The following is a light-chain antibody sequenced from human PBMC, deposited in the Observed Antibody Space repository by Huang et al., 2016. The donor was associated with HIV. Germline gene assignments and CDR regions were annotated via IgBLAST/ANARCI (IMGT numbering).Light chain of an antibody. Sequence: DIQMTQSPSSLSASVGDRVTITCRASQDINFYLAWFQQKPGKAPKSLIYHASSLQSGVPSKVSGSGSRTEFTLTIRSLQPEDSATYFCQHYKSYPPTFGQGTKVEIK. CDR2: HAS. V-gene: IGKV1-16*02. CDR3: QHYKSYPPT. J-gene: IGKJ1*01. CDR1: QDINFY.